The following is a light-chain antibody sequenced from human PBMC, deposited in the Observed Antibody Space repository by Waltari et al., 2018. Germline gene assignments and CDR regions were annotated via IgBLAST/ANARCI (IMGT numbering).Light chain of an antibody. CDR2: YKSDSHN. J-gene: IGLJ3*02. V-gene: IGLV5-45*03. Sequence: QAVVTQPSSLSASPGASASLTCALRSGLNVDSYRMYWYQQKPGSPPQCPLWYKSDSHNYRASGVPSRFSRSECSSANAVCLLVTGLQSDDEADYYCMIWHNSACVFGGGTKVTLL. CDR3: MIWHNSACV. CDR1: SGLNVDSYR.